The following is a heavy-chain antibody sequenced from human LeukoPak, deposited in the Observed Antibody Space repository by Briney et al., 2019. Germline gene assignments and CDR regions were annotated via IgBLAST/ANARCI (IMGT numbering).Heavy chain of an antibody. J-gene: IGHJ4*02. V-gene: IGHV3-33*03. CDR1: GFSFSSFG. Sequence: GGTLRLSCAASGFSFSSFGMHWVRQAPGKGLEWVALIGHDGSNEFEAESVKGRFTISRDNSMNIVYLQMNSLRVDDTPVYYCARGAKELDSWGQGTLVTVSS. CDR3: ARGAKELDS. D-gene: IGHD4/OR15-4a*01. CDR2: IGHDGSNE.